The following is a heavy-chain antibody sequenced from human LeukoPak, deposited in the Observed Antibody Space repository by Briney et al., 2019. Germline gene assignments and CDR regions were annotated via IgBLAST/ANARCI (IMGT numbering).Heavy chain of an antibody. V-gene: IGHV4-4*07. CDR3: ARAHTGYSSGWLAPDYYYYYMDV. D-gene: IGHD6-19*01. J-gene: IGHJ6*03. CDR1: GGSISSYY. CDR2: IYTSGST. Sequence: SETLSLTCTVSGGSISSYYWSWIRQPAGKGLEWIGRIYTSGSTNYNPSLKSRVTISVDTSKNQFSLKLSSVTAADTAVYYCARAHTGYSSGWLAPDYYYYYMDVWGKGTTVTVSS.